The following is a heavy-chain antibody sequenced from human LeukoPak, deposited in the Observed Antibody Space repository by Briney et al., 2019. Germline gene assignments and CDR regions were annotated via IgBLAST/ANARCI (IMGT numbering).Heavy chain of an antibody. CDR1: RFTFTSYY. CDR2: INPNSGGT. J-gene: IGHJ3*02. CDR3: ASTIAAAGTESDAFDI. V-gene: IGHV1-2*04. D-gene: IGHD6-13*01. Sequence: ASVKVSCKTSRFTFTSYYMHWVRQAPGQGLEWMGWINPNSGGTNYAQKFQGWVTMTRDTSISTAYMELSRLRSDDTAVYYCASTIAAAGTESDAFDIWGQGTMVTVSS.